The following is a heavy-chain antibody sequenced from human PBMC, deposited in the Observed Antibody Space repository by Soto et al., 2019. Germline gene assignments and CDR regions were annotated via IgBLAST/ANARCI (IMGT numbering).Heavy chain of an antibody. Sequence: PGGSLRLSCAASGFTFSSYGMHWVRQAPGKGLEWVAVIWYDGSNKYYADSVKGRFTISRDNSKNTLYLQMNSLRAEDTAVYYCARDRTVLRFLEWLSPPYYYGMDVWGQGTTVTVSS. V-gene: IGHV3-33*01. CDR1: GFTFSSYG. J-gene: IGHJ6*02. D-gene: IGHD3-3*01. CDR3: ARDRTVLRFLEWLSPPYYYGMDV. CDR2: IWYDGSNK.